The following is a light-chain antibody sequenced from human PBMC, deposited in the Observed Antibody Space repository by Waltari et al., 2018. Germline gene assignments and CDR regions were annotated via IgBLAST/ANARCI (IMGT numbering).Light chain of an antibody. Sequence: QSVLTQPPSASVTPGQRITISCSGSNSNIGRNPVIWYQQSPGRAPKVPIYTNNQRPSGVPDRFAGTKSFTSASLAISGLQSEDEADYYCAAWDDSLGGHYVIGTGTKVTVL. CDR3: AAWDDSLGGHYV. CDR1: NSNIGRNP. CDR2: TNN. J-gene: IGLJ1*01. V-gene: IGLV1-44*01.